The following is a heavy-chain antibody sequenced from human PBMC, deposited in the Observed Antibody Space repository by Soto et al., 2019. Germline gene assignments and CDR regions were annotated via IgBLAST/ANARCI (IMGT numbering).Heavy chain of an antibody. CDR3: TTSRYGSGSYYPNYYYYYGMDV. Sequence: PGGSLRLSCAASGFTFSNAWMNWVRQAPGKGLEWVGRIKSKTDGGTTDYAAPVKGRFTISRDDSKNTLYLQMNSLKTEDTAVYYCTTSRYGSGSYYPNYYYYYGMDVWGQGTTVTVSS. J-gene: IGHJ6*02. V-gene: IGHV3-15*07. CDR1: GFTFSNAW. CDR2: IKSKTDGGTT. D-gene: IGHD3-10*01.